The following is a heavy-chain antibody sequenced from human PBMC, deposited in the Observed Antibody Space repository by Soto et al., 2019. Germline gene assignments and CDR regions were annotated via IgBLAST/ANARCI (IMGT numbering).Heavy chain of an antibody. CDR2: LYSGGTT. CDR1: GFTVSSKY. CDR3: AVAPRGERLLDFDY. Sequence: EVQLVESGGGLVQPGGSLRLSCVASGFTVSSKYMSWVRQAPGKGLEWVSVLYSGGTTYYADSVVDRFTISRDYSRNTLYLHMSSPRVEDTAIYYCAVAPRGERLLDFDYWGRGTLVTVSS. J-gene: IGHJ4*02. D-gene: IGHD6-25*01. V-gene: IGHV3-66*01.